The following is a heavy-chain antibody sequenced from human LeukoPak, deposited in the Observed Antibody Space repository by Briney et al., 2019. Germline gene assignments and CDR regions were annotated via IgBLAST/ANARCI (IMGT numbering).Heavy chain of an antibody. Sequence: SETLSLTCTVSGGYTSSYYWSWIRQPPGKGLEWIGYIYYSGSTNYNPSLKSRVTTSVDTSKNQFSLKLSSVTAADTAVYYCARMTTVYYGMDVWGQGTTVTVSS. V-gene: IGHV4-59*01. CDR1: GGYTSSYY. J-gene: IGHJ6*02. D-gene: IGHD4-11*01. CDR3: ARMTTVYYGMDV. CDR2: IYYSGST.